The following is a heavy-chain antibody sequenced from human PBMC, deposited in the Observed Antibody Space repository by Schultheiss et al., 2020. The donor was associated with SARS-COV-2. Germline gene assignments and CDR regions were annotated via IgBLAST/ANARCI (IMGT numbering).Heavy chain of an antibody. J-gene: IGHJ3*02. CDR2: INPNSGGT. CDR1: GYTFTGYY. D-gene: IGHD6-13*01. Sequence: ASVKVSCKASGYTFTGYYMHWVRQAPGQGLEWMGWINPNSGGTEYAQKIQGRVTMTRDTTISTAYMELSSLRSDDTAVYYCARPCRGSSLDALDIWGQGTMVTVSS. CDR3: ARPCRGSSLDALDI. V-gene: IGHV1-2*02.